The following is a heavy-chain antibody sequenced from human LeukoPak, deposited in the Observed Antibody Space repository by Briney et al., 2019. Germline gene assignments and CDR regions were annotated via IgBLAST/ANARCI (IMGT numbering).Heavy chain of an antibody. CDR3: ARDRYESY. J-gene: IGHJ4*02. D-gene: IGHD3-9*01. CDR2: ISSSSSPI. CDR1: GFTFSNYS. Sequence: SGGSLRLSCAASGFTFSNYSMNWVRQAPGKGLEWVSYISSSSSPIYYADSVKGRFTISRDNAKNSLYLQMNSLRAEATAVYYCARDRYESYWGQGTLATVSS. V-gene: IGHV3-48*01.